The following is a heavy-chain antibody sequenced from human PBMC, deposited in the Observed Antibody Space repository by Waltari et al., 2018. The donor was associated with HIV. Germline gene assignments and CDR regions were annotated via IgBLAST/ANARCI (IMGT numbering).Heavy chain of an antibody. CDR3: ARGDIVATGGFDF. V-gene: IGHV4-38-2*01. J-gene: IGHJ4*02. CDR1: SYSFSLAYS. CDR2: ISHRGST. Sequence: QVQLQESGPGLVKPSETLSLTCAVSSYSFSLAYSWGWIRQSPGKGLEWIGSISHRGSTYYNPSLKSRVTISVDTSKNQVSLKLSSVTAADTAVYYCARGDIVATGGFDFWGQGTLVTVSS. D-gene: IGHD5-12*01.